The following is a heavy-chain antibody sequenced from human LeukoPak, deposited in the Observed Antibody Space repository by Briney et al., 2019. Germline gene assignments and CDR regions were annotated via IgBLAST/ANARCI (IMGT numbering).Heavy chain of an antibody. CDR3: AREHSGYDSYYYYYMDV. CDR2: IYTSGST. D-gene: IGHD5-12*01. V-gene: IGHV4-4*07. Sequence: SETLSLTCTVSGGSISSYYWSWIRQPAGKGLEWIGRIYTSGSTNYNPSLKSRVTMSVDTSKNQFSLKLSSVTAADTAVYYCAREHSGYDSYYYYYMDVWGKGPRSPSP. CDR1: GGSISSYY. J-gene: IGHJ6*03.